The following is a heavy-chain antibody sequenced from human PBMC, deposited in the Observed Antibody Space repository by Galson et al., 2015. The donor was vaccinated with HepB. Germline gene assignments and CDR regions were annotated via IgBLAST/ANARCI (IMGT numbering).Heavy chain of an antibody. CDR2: IDPSGART. J-gene: IGHJ4*02. V-gene: IGHV1-46*03. Sequence: SVKVSCKASGYTFTTYFIHWVRQAPGQRLEWLGFIDPSGARTSEYGPKFQGRVTMTRDTSTSTVYMEVSSLRSEDTALYYCTRERDNTYYFDYWSQGTLVTVSS. CDR1: GYTFTTYF. D-gene: IGHD1-1*01. CDR3: TRERDNTYYFDY.